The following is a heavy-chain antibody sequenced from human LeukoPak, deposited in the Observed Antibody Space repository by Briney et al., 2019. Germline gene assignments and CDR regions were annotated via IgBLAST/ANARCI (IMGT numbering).Heavy chain of an antibody. CDR1: GYDFTSVG. J-gene: IGHJ4*02. CDR2: ISPYNGNT. V-gene: IGHV1-18*01. D-gene: IGHD6-19*01. Sequence: VASVKLSCKASGYDFTSVGITWVRRAPGQGLEWMGWISPYNGNTRYAQKSQGRVAMTTDTSTTTAYMELRGLRFNDTAVYYCARAGPGSGWYFDYWGQGTLVTVSS. CDR3: ARAGPGSGWYFDY.